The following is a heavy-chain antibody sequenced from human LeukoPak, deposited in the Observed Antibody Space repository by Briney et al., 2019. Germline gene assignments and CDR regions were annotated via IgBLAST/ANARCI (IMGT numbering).Heavy chain of an antibody. V-gene: IGHV3-7*03. Sequence: GGSLRLSCAASGFTFRDFWMSGVRQAPGKGGECVANIQQNGIEKYSVEGRFTVSRDNVNSLLYLRINSLRADDTAMYYCARDRDGKDLWGQGTLVTVSS. CDR1: GFTFRDFW. J-gene: IGHJ5*02. CDR3: ARDRDGKDL. D-gene: IGHD1-1*01. CDR2: IQQNGIEK.